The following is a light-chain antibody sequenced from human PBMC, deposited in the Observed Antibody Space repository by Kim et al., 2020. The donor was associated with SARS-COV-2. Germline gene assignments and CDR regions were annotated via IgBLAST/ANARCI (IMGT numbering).Light chain of an antibody. J-gene: IGKJ4*01. CDR3: QQYNSPRLT. V-gene: IGKV4-1*01. CDR2: WEY. CDR1: SSLLYSWKKKIY. Sequence: ATINCKPSSSLLYSWKKKIYLRGQTTKTRQPPKLLIYWEYTGETGVHERFSGRGCGKDFPLTLSSLRGEDVGVYYYQQYNSPRLTFGGRTTVDIK.